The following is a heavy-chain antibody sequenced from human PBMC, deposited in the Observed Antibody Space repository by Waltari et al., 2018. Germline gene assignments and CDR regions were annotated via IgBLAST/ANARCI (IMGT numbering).Heavy chain of an antibody. CDR2: IYSTGIT. J-gene: IGHJ6*03. V-gene: IGHV4-59*01. CDR3: ASGPLYYYYIDV. CDR1: GGSIRSYF. Sequence: QVQLQESGSGLVKPSETLSLTCAVSGGSIRSYFWSWIRQPPGKGLECIGYIYSTGITSYNPSLQSRVTISVDTSNHQFSLKLGSVTAADTAVDYCASGPLYYYYIDVWGKGTTVTVSS.